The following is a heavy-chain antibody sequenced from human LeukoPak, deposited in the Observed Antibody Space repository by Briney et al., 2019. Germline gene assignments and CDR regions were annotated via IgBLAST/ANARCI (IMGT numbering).Heavy chain of an antibody. D-gene: IGHD2-15*01. CDR2: IQHGGTT. J-gene: IGHJ4*02. CDR3: TTVTHFYL. CDR1: GFTFSSYS. Sequence: GGSLRLSCAASGFTFSSYSMNWVRQAPGKGLEWIGRIQHGGTTDYAAPVKGRFTISRDDSKATLYLQMNSLKTEDTAIYYCTTVTHFYLGGQGTLVTVSS. V-gene: IGHV3-15*01.